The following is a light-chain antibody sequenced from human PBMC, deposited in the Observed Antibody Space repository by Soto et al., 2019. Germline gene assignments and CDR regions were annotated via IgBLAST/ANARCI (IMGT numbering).Light chain of an antibody. J-gene: IGKJ1*01. Sequence: EIVLTQAPGTLSLSPGERATLSCRASQTVSSSYLAWYQQKLGQAPRLLIYGASNRATGIPDRFSGSGSGTDFTLTISRLEPEDFAVYYCQQYGSSPRTFGQGTKVDTK. CDR3: QQYGSSPRT. CDR1: QTVSSSY. V-gene: IGKV3-20*01. CDR2: GAS.